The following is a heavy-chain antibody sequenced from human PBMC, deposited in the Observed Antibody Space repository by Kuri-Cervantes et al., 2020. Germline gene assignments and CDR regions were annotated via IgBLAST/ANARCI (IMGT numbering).Heavy chain of an antibody. J-gene: IGHJ5*02. V-gene: IGHV4-34*01. CDR1: GGSFSGYY. CDR2: INHSGST. D-gene: IGHD3-16*01. Sequence: GSLRLSCAVYGGSFSGYYWSWIRQPPGKGLEWIGEINHSGSTNYNPSLKSRVTISVDTSKNQFSLKLSSVTAADKAVYYCAVGAGHNWFDPWGQGTLVTVSS. CDR3: AVGAGHNWFDP.